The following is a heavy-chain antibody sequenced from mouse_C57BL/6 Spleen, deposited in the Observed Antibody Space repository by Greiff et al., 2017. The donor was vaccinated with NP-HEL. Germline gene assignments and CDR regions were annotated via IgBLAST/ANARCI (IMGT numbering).Heavy chain of an antibody. J-gene: IGHJ1*03. CDR3: TTGYSNHLYYDV. CDR2: IDPENGDT. V-gene: IGHV14-4*01. Sequence: VQLQQSGAELVRPGASVKLSCTASGFNIKDDYMHWVKQRPEQGLEWIGWIDPENGDTEYASKFQGKATITADTSSNTAYLQLSSLTSEDTAVYYCTTGYSNHLYYDVWGTGTTVTVSS. CDR1: GFNIKDDY. D-gene: IGHD2-5*01.